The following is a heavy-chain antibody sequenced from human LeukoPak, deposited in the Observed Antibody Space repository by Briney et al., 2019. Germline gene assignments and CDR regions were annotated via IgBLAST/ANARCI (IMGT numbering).Heavy chain of an antibody. CDR1: GFTFSSYS. Sequence: GGSLRLSCAASGFTFSSYSMNWVRQAPGKGLEWVSSISSSSSYIYYADSVKGRFTISRDNAENSLYLQMSSLRAEDTAVYYCAGCITMVRGVISWFDPWGQGTLVTVSS. J-gene: IGHJ5*02. D-gene: IGHD3-10*01. V-gene: IGHV3-21*01. CDR3: AGCITMVRGVISWFDP. CDR2: ISSSSSYI.